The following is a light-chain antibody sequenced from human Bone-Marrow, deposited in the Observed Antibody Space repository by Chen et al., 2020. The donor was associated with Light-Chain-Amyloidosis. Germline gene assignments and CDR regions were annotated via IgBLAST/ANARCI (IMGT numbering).Light chain of an antibody. Sequence: QSALTQPRSVSGSPGQSVTISCTGTSSDVGGYDYVSWYQQHPGKAPQLMIFDFTKRPSGVPHRFSGSKSGDTASLTISGLQTEDEADYYCCSYAGAYNYVFGTGTKVTVL. CDR3: CSYAGAYNYV. CDR2: DFT. V-gene: IGLV2-11*01. J-gene: IGLJ1*01. CDR1: SSDVGGYDY.